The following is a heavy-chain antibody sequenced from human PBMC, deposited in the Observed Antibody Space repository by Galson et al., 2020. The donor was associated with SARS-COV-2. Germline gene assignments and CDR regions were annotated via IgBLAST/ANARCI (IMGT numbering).Heavy chain of an antibody. CDR3: AREKWCTGDNCCYFCGAMDV. CDR2: ISAYNGNT. D-gene: IGHD2-15*01. V-gene: IGHV1-18*01. J-gene: IGHJ6*02. CDR1: GYTFMNYG. Sequence: GESLQISCRASGYTFMNYGISWVRQAPGQRPEWMGWISAYNGNTNYAQNLQGRVTLTTDTSTNTAYMELGNLRSDDTAIYYCAREKWCTGDNCCYFCGAMDVWGQGTTVTVSS.